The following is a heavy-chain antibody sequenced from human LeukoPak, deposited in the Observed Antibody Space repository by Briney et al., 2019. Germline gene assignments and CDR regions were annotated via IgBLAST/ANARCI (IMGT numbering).Heavy chain of an antibody. CDR3: ARTYYYDSRIDP. CDR2: KYCSGST. Sequence: SETLSLTCTVSGGSISSGYCYWIWMRQAPGLDLNWIAYKYCSGSTYYNPSLQSRVSIATDTSKNQLSLSLCPVAATATAVYYCARTYYYDSRIDPWRQGLLVTVS. CDR1: GGSISSGYCY. V-gene: IGHV4-30-4*01. J-gene: IGHJ5*02. D-gene: IGHD3-22*01.